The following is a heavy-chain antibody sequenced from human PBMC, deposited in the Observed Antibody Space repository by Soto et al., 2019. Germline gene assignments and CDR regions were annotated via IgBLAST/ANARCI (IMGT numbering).Heavy chain of an antibody. CDR1: GFSLSTGEVG. CDR3: ARTIGYDSSGYNWFDP. J-gene: IGHJ5*02. D-gene: IGHD3-22*01. CDR2: IYWDDDK. Sequence: SGPTLVNPTQTLTLTCTFSGFSLSTGEVGVGWIRQPPGKALEWLALIYWDDDKYYSTSLKTRLTISKDTSKNQVVLTMTNMDPVDTATYYCARTIGYDSSGYNWFDPWGQGTLVTVSS. V-gene: IGHV2-70*01.